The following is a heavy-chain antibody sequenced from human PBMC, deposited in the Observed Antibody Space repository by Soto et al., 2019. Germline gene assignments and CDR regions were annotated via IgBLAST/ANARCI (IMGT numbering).Heavy chain of an antibody. Sequence: GGSLRLSCAASGFTFSSYGMHWVRQAPGKGLEWVAVIWYDGSNKYYADSVKGRFTISRDNSKNTLYLQMNSLRAEDTAVYYCARDAGEFGEIPQGWFDPWGQGTLVTVSS. CDR3: ARDAGEFGEIPQGWFDP. D-gene: IGHD3-10*01. J-gene: IGHJ5*02. CDR2: IWYDGSNK. V-gene: IGHV3-33*01. CDR1: GFTFSSYG.